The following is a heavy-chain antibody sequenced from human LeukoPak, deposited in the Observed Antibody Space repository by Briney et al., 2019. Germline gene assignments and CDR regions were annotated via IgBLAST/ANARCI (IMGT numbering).Heavy chain of an antibody. Sequence: ASVKVSCKASGYTFTSYGISWVRQAPGQGLEWMGWISAYNGNTNYAQKLQGRVTMTTYKSTSTAYMELRRLRSDDMAVYYCARGHTYYDFWSGLIEYYFDYWGQGTLVTVSS. V-gene: IGHV1-18*03. D-gene: IGHD3-3*01. CDR1: GYTFTSYG. CDR3: ARGHTYYDFWSGLIEYYFDY. J-gene: IGHJ4*02. CDR2: ISAYNGNT.